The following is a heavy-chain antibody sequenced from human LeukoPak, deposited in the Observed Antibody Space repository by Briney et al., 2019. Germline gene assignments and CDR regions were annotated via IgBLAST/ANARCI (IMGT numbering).Heavy chain of an antibody. J-gene: IGHJ1*01. D-gene: IGHD3-22*01. CDR1: GGSVSNGNFY. CDR3: AREYDTYFQH. CDR2: IYYTGSA. Sequence: SETLSLTCTVSGGSVSNGNFYWSWLRQPPGKALEWIGYIYYTGSAYYSPSLEGRVRISVDTSKNQFSVKLNSVTAADTAVYYCAREYDTYFQHWGQGTLVTVSS. V-gene: IGHV4-61*01.